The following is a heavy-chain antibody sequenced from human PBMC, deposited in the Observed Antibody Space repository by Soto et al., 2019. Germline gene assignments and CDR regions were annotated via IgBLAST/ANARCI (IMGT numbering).Heavy chain of an antibody. CDR2: ISYDGSNK. J-gene: IGHJ6*01. V-gene: IGHV3-30-3*01. CDR3: ARDEIRLSGAYGMDV. D-gene: IGHD3-3*01. Sequence: QVQLVESGGGVVQPGRSLRLSCAASGFTFSSYAMHWVRQAPGKGLEWVAVISYDGSNKYYADSVKGRFTISRDNSKNTLYLQMNSLRAEDTAVYYGARDEIRLSGAYGMDVW. CDR1: GFTFSSYA.